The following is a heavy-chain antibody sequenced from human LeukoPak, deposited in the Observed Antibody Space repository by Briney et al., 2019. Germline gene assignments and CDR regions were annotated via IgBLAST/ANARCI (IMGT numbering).Heavy chain of an antibody. D-gene: IGHD3-10*01. CDR2: IYHSGST. CDR1: GGSISSGGYY. J-gene: IGHJ3*02. CDR3: AREGPLLWFGESVIDAFDI. Sequence: SQTLSLTCTVSGGSISSGGYYWSWIRQPPGKGLEWIGYIYHSGSTYYNPSLKSRVTISVDRSKNQFPLKLSSVTAADTAVYYCAREGPLLWFGESVIDAFDIWGQGTMVTVSS. V-gene: IGHV4-30-2*01.